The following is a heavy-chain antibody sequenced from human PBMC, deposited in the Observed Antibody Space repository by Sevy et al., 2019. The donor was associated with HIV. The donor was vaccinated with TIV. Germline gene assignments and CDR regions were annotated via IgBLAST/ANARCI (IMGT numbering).Heavy chain of an antibody. CDR1: GFTFGDYA. J-gene: IGHJ6*02. CDR3: TRGRSTIFGVVYYGMDV. V-gene: IGHV3-49*03. D-gene: IGHD3-3*01. Sequence: GGSLRLSCTASGFTFGDYAMSWFRQAPGKGLEWEGFIRSKAYGGTTEYAASLKGRFTISRDDSKSIAYLQMNSLKTEDTAVYYCTRGRSTIFGVVYYGMDVWGQGTTVTVSS. CDR2: IRSKAYGGTT.